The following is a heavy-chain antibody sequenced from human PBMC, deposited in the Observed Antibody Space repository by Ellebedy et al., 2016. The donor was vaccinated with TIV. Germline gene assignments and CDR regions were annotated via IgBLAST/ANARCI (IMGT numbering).Heavy chain of an antibody. CDR2: IYSGGST. CDR3: AREEGRLYMDV. J-gene: IGHJ6*03. V-gene: IGHV3-53*04. CDR1: GFTVSSNY. Sequence: GESLKISCAASGFTVSSNYMSWVRQAPGKGLEWVSVIYSGGSTYYADSVKGRFTISRHNSKNTLYLQMNSLRAEDTAVYYCAREEGRLYMDVWGKGTTVTVSS.